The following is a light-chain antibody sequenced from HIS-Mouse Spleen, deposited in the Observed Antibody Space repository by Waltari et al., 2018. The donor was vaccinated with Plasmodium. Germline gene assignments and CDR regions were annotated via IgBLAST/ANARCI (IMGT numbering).Light chain of an antibody. CDR2: GAA. Sequence: EIVLTQSPGTLSLSPGERATLSCRASQSVSSSYLAWYQQKPGQAPRLLIYGAASMATGIPDRFSDSGSGTDVTLTISRLEPEDFAVYYCQQYGSSPYTFGQGTKLEIK. CDR3: QQYGSSPYT. J-gene: IGKJ2*01. CDR1: QSVSSSY. V-gene: IGKV3-20*01.